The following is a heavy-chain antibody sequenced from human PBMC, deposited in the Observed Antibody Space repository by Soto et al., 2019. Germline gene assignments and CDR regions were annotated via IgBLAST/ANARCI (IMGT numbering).Heavy chain of an antibody. CDR1: GFAFSASS. CDR3: ARRSCTNGVCPFDY. V-gene: IGHV3-21*02. CDR2: ISSRGSHT. D-gene: IGHD2-8*01. J-gene: IGHJ4*02. Sequence: EVQLVGSGGGLVTPGGSLRLSCAASGFAFSASSMSWVRHTPGKGLEWVSSISSRGSHTYYADSVKGRFTVSRDNAKNSLFLQMNSLRAEDTAVYYCARRSCTNGVCPFDYWGQGTLATVSS.